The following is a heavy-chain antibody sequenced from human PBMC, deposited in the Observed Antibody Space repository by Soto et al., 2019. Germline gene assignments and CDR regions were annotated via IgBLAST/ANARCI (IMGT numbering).Heavy chain of an antibody. CDR3: AQTLGLAVAGPGRFDL. CDR2: IIPLFGTA. CDR1: GGTFRRYA. J-gene: IGHJ2*01. V-gene: IGHV1-69*12. D-gene: IGHD6-19*01. Sequence: QVQLVQSGAEVKKPGSSVKVSCKASGGTFRRYAISWVRQAPGQGLEWMGGIIPLFGTANYAQKFQGRVTITADESTSTAYMELRRLRSEDTAVYYCAQTLGLAVAGPGRFDLWGRGTMVTVSS.